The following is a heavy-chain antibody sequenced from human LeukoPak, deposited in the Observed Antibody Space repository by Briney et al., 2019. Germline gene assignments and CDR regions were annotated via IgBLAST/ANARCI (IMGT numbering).Heavy chain of an antibody. CDR2: ISAYNGNT. J-gene: IGHJ4*02. D-gene: IGHD6-13*01. CDR1: GYTFTSYA. CDR3: ARDNSAAAGNEIDY. V-gene: IGHV1-18*01. Sequence: ASVKVSCKASGYTFTSYAMHWVRQAPGQGLEWMGWISAYNGNTNYAQKLQGRVTMTTDTSTSTAYMELRSLRSDDTAVYYCARDNSAAAGNEIDYWGQGTLVTVSS.